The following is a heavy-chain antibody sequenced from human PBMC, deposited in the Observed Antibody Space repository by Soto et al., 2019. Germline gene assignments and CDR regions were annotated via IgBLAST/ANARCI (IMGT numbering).Heavy chain of an antibody. CDR3: ARDLWGYCGTDCYPLDV. D-gene: IGHD2-21*02. V-gene: IGHV4-59*01. CDR2: IYYTGTS. Sequence: SETLSLTCTVSGGSIRNNYWSWIRQPPGKGLEWVGYIYYTGTSKYNPSLKSRVTISVDTSKNQFSLKLNSVTAADTAVYYCARDLWGYCGTDCYPLDVWGQGTTVTVSS. J-gene: IGHJ6*02. CDR1: GGSIRNNY.